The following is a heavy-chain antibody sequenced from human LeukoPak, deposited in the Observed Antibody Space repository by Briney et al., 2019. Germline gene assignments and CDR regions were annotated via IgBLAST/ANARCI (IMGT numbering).Heavy chain of an antibody. CDR3: AKGAISTYNY. CDR1: GYTFSGSD. V-gene: IGHV3-23*01. D-gene: IGHD1-26*01. CDR2: ISGSGGST. J-gene: IGHJ4*02. Sequence: GGSLRLSCAASGYTFSGSDIHWVRQAPGKGLEWVSGISGSGGSTYYADSVKGRLTISRDNSKNTVYLQMNSLRAEDTAVYYCAKGAISTYNYWGQGTLVTVSS.